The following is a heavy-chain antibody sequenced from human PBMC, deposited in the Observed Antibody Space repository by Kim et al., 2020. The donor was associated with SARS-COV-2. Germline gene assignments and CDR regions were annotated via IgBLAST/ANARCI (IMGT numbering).Heavy chain of an antibody. D-gene: IGHD6-6*01. CDR2: IVVGSGNT. Sequence: SVKVSCKASGFTFTSSAVQWVRQARGQRLEWIGWIVVGSGNTNYAQKFQERVTITRDMSTSTAYMELSSLRSEDTAVYYCAAEGEQLGQYDYWGQGTLVTVSS. V-gene: IGHV1-58*01. CDR1: GFTFTSSA. J-gene: IGHJ4*02. CDR3: AAEGEQLGQYDY.